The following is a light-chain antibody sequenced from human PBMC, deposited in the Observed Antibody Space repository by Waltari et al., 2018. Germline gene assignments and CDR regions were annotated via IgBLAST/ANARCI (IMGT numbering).Light chain of an antibody. CDR3: ATWEDTLSGWV. CDR2: YNG. J-gene: IGLJ3*02. CDR1: NSNIGNNA. V-gene: IGLV1-36*01. Sequence: QSVLTQPPSVSGVPRQRVTISCSGSNSNIGNNAVALYQQIPGRAPKLLIYYNGVLSVGVSDRFSGSKSGSSASLAISGFQSEDEADYYCATWEDTLSGWVFGGGTKLTVL.